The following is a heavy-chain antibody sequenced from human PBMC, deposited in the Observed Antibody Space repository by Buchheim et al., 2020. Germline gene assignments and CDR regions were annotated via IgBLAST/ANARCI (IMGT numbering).Heavy chain of an antibody. CDR2: IWYDGTNR. CDR1: GFSFSSFG. CDR3: GGSSDY. V-gene: IGHV3-33*08. J-gene: IGHJ4*02. D-gene: IGHD6-19*01. Sequence: QVQVVESGGGVVQPGRSLRLSCTASGFSFSSFGMHWVRQAPGKGLQWLAVIWYDGTNRYYADSVKGRFTISRDNSKSSLYLQMNSLRAEDTAVYYCGGSSDYWGQGTL.